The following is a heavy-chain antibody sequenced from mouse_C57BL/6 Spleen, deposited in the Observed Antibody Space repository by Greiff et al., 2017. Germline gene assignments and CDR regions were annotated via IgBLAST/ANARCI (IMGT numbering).Heavy chain of an antibody. J-gene: IGHJ4*01. CDR1: GFTFSSYT. D-gene: IGHD3-2*02. Sequence: EVQVVESGGGLVKPGGSLKLSCAASGFTFSSYTMSWVRQTPEKRLEWVATISGGGGNTYYPDSVKGRFTISRDNAKNTLYLQMSSLRSEDTALYYCARRSSGYGAMDYWGQGTSVTVSS. CDR2: ISGGGGNT. V-gene: IGHV5-9*01. CDR3: ARRSSGYGAMDY.